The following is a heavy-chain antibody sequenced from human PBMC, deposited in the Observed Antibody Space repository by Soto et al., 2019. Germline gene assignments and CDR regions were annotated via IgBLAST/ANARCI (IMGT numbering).Heavy chain of an antibody. V-gene: IGHV3-23*01. D-gene: IGHD3-10*01. CDR2: ISGSGGST. CDR3: AKVADYYGSGSSPFNWFDP. Sequence: GGSLRLSCAASGFTFSSYAMSWVRQAPGKGLEWVSAISGSGGSTYYADSVKGRFTISRDNSKNTLYLQMNSLRAEDPAVYYCAKVADYYGSGSSPFNWFDPWGQGTLVTVSS. CDR1: GFTFSSYA. J-gene: IGHJ5*02.